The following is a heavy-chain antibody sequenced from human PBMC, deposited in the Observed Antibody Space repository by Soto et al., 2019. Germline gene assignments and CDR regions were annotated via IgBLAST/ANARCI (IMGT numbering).Heavy chain of an antibody. Sequence: QVQLVESGGGVVQPGGSLRLSCAASGFTFSSYGMQWVRQSPGEGLEWVAIMAHDGSKQYYGDSVKGRFTISRDNSKNTLYLQMDSLRPEDTAVYYCARSSGGSSYYPPDYWGQGTLVTVSS. D-gene: IGHD2-15*01. CDR2: MAHDGSKQ. V-gene: IGHV3-30*03. CDR1: GFTFSSYG. J-gene: IGHJ4*02. CDR3: ARSSGGSSYYPPDY.